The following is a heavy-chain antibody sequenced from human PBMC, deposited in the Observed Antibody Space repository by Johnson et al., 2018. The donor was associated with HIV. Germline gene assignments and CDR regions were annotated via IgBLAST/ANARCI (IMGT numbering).Heavy chain of an antibody. D-gene: IGHD1-14*01. CDR2: ISGSGGST. J-gene: IGHJ3*02. V-gene: IGHV3-23*04. CDR3: ARYSVSDDAFDI. CDR1: GFKFNNYA. Sequence: EVQLVESGGGLVQPGRSLRLSCAASGFKFNNYAMTWVRQAPGKGLEWVSVISGSGGSTYYADSVKGRFTISRDNSKNTLYLQMNSLRAEDTAVYYCARYSVSDDAFDIWGQGTMVTVSS.